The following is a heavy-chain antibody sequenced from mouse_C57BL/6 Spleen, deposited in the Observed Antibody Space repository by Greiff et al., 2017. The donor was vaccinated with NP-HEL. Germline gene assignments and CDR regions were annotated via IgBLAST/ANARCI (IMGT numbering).Heavy chain of an antibody. Sequence: QVQLKASGPELVKPGASVKLSCKASGSTFTRYALNCVKQRPGQGLEWIGWIYPRDGSTKCKEKFKGKATLTVDTSSSTAYMELHSLTSEDSAVYFCGAYYGSSYGYGDYGGQGTTLTVSS. V-gene: IGHV1-85*01. J-gene: IGHJ2*01. D-gene: IGHD1-1*01. CDR2: IYPRDGST. CDR1: GSTFTRYA. CDR3: GAYYGSSYGYGDY.